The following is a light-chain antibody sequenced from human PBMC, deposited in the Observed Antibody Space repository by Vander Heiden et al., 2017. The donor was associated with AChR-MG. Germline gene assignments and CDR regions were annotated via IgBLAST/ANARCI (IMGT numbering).Light chain of an antibody. CDR2: KAS. Sequence: DTQMTQTHYTLSASVGDRVTITRRASQSISNLLAWYQQTPGKAPKLLNYKASSLESGVPSMFSGSGSGTEFTLTISILQPDDFATYYYQQYNSYSRTFGQGTKLEIK. CDR3: QQYNSYSRT. J-gene: IGKJ2*01. CDR1: QSISNL. V-gene: IGKV1-5*03.